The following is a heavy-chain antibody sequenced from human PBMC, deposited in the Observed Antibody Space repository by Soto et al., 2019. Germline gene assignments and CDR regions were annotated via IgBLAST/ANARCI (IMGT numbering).Heavy chain of an antibody. J-gene: IGHJ6*02. CDR3: ARTYCSTTSCYARTIYGMDV. CDR1: GYTFTSYD. CDR2: INPSGGST. V-gene: IGHV1-46*01. D-gene: IGHD2-2*01. Sequence: ASVKVSCKASGYTFTSYDINWVRQATGQGLEWMGIINPSGGSTSYAQKFQGRVTMTRDTSTSTVYMELSSLRSEDTAVHYCARTYCSTTSCYARTIYGMDVWGQGTTVTVSS.